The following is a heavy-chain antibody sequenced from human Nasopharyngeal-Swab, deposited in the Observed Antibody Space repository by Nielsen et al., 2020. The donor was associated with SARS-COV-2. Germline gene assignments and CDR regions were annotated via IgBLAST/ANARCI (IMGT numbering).Heavy chain of an antibody. CDR2: INPSGGST. CDR3: ARDYDFWSGYYTGGAFDI. Sequence: WVRQAPGQGLEWPGIINPSGGSTSYAQKFQGRVTMTRDTSTSTVYMELSSLRSEDTAVYYCARDYDFWSGYYTGGAFDIWGQGTMVTVSS. J-gene: IGHJ3*02. V-gene: IGHV1-46*01. D-gene: IGHD3-3*01.